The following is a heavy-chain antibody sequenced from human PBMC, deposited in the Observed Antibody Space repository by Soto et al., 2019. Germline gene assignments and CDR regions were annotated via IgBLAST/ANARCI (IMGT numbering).Heavy chain of an antibody. V-gene: IGHV1-69*01. CDR2: IIPIFGTA. D-gene: IGHD2-8*01. J-gene: IGHJ6*02. CDR1: GGTFSSYA. CDR3: ARNIYCTNGVCYTAAYYYYYGMDV. Sequence: QVQLVQSGAVVKKPGSSVKVSCKASGGTFSSYAISWVRQAPGQGLEWMGGIIPIFGTANYAQKFQGRVTITADESTSTADMELSSLRSEDTAVYYCARNIYCTNGVCYTAAYYYYYGMDVWGQGTTVTVSS.